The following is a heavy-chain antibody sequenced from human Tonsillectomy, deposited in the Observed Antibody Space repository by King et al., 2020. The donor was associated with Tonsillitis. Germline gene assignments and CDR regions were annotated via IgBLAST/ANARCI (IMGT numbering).Heavy chain of an antibody. CDR3: ARVRNSFYSYYIYMDV. CDR1: GDSISSGDYY. J-gene: IGHJ6*03. CDR2: SHYRGSA. D-gene: IGHD2-21*01. V-gene: IGHV4-31*03. Sequence: VQLQESGPGLVKPSQTLSLTCSVSGDSISSGDYYWTWIRQRPGKGLEWIVHSHYRGSAYYNPSLKSRVTISVDTSENQFSLRLNSVAAADTAVYFCARVRNSFYSYYIYMDVWGRGTTVTVSS.